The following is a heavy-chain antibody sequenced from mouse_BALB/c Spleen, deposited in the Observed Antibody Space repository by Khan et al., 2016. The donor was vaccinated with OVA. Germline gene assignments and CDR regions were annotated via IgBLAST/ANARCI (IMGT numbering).Heavy chain of an antibody. Sequence: VQLKQSGPELMEPGASVKISCKASGYSFTSYYIHWMIESHGTSLEWIGYIDPFSGATTYNQKFKGKATLTVDKSSNTAYIHLRNLTSEDSAVYYWTRHGYDAWFTYWGQGTLVTVAA. D-gene: IGHD2-2*01. CDR3: TRHGYDAWFTY. CDR2: IDPFSGAT. V-gene: IGHV1-31*01. J-gene: IGHJ3*01. CDR1: GYSFTSYY.